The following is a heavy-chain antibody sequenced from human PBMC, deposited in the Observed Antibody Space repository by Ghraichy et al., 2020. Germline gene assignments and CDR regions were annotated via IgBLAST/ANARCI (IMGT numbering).Heavy chain of an antibody. CDR2: ISGSGGST. V-gene: IGHV3-23*01. J-gene: IGHJ4*02. CDR1: GFTFSSYA. Sequence: GGSLRLSCAASGFTFSSYAMSWVRQAPGKGLEWVSAISGSGGSTYYADSVKGRFTISRDNSKNTLYLQMNSLRAEDTAVYYCAKGISTVNTCLEGILDYWCQGTLVSFS. D-gene: IGHD4-17*01. CDR3: AKGISTVNTCLEGILDY.